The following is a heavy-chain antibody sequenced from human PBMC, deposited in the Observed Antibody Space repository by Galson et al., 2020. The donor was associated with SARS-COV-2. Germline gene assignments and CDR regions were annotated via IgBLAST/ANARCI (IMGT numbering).Heavy chain of an antibody. CDR2: ISAYNGNT. D-gene: IGHD4-17*01. CDR3: ARGAYPDYGDYYDAFDI. Sequence: ASVKVSCKTSGYTFTTYGISWVRKAPGQGLEWMGWISAYNGNTKYGQKLQGRVTMATDTSTGTAYMELRSLRSDDTAVYYCARGAYPDYGDYYDAFDIWGQGTMVTVSS. V-gene: IGHV1-18*01. J-gene: IGHJ3*02. CDR1: GYTFTTYG.